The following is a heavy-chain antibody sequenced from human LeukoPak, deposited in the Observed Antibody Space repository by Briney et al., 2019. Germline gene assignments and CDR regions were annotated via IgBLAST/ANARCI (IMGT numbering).Heavy chain of an antibody. CDR3: ARKALPGNWFDP. V-gene: IGHV4-59*08. Sequence: SETLSLTCTVSGGSISSYYWSWIRQPPGKGLEWIGYIYYSGSTNYNPSLKSRVTISVDTSKNQFSLKLSSVTAADTAVYYCARKALPGNWFDPSGQGALVTVSS. CDR1: GGSISSYY. CDR2: IYYSGST. J-gene: IGHJ5*02.